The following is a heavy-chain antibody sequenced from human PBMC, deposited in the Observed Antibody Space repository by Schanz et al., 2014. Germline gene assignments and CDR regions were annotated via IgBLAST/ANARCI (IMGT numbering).Heavy chain of an antibody. J-gene: IGHJ4*02. Sequence: QVQLVQSGAEVKKPGSSVKVSCKASGGTFSSFGINWVRQAPGQGLEWMGRIIPILGIANYAQNFQGRVTITADKSTFTAYMDVSSLRSEDTAVYYCARDSGSHYLVDYWGQGTLVTVSS. V-gene: IGHV1-69*04. CDR2: IIPILGIA. CDR3: ARDSGSHYLVDY. CDR1: GGTFSSFG. D-gene: IGHD1-26*01.